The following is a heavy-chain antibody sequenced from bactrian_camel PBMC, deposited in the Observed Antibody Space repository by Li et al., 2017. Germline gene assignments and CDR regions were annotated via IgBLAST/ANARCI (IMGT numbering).Heavy chain of an antibody. J-gene: IGHJ4*01. D-gene: IGHD2*01. CDR3: AKDRGGSTYRAASAD. CDR1: FFILDDFD. V-gene: IGHV3-1*01. CDR2: ISGDGST. Sequence: DVQLVESGGGSVQTGGSLRLSCKPSFFILDDFDMMWYRQAPGNECELVSSISGDGSTTYADSVKGRFTIPRDNAKNTVYLQLNSLKTEDTAMYYCAKDRGGSTYRAASADWGQGTQVTVS.